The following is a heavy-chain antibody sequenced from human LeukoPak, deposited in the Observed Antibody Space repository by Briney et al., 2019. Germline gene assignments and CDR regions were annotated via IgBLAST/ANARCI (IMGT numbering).Heavy chain of an antibody. CDR3: TTWGGTWGFDF. D-gene: IGHD7-27*01. J-gene: IGHJ4*02. CDR2: IKDDGSGE. Sequence: SGGSLRLSCTASGLNFRKSWMTWVRQAPGRGLEWVANIKDDGSGEYYVDSVKGRFAISRDNAKNSLYLQMNSLRVEDTAVYYCTTWGGTWGFDFWGQGVLVSVSS. V-gene: IGHV3-7*01. CDR1: GLNFRKSW.